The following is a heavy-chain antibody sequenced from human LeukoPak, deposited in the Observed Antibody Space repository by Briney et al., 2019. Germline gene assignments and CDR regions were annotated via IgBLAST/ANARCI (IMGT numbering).Heavy chain of an antibody. Sequence: PVGSLRLSCAASGFTFSSYDMHWVRQAPGKGLEWVAVISYDGSNKYYTASVEGRFTISRDNAKNSMYLQMNSLRAEDTAVYYCARVGERWLRNRGSYYYYMDVWGKGTTVTVSS. V-gene: IGHV3-30*03. D-gene: IGHD5-24*01. J-gene: IGHJ6*03. CDR3: ARVGERWLRNRGSYYYYMDV. CDR2: ISYDGSNK. CDR1: GFTFSSYD.